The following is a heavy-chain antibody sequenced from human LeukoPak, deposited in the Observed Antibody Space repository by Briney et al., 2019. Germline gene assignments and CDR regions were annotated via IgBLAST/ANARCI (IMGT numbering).Heavy chain of an antibody. CDR2: VYYRGST. V-gene: IGHV4-39*01. CDR3: ARQAPLCSSISCPDY. D-gene: IGHD2-2*01. Sequence: SETLSLTCAVSGGSISSDSYYWVWIRQPPGKGLEWVGSVYYRGSTYYNPSLKSRVTTSVDTSKNEFSLKLSSVTAADTAVYYCARQAPLCSSISCPDYWGQGTLVTVSS. J-gene: IGHJ4*02. CDR1: GGSISSDSYY.